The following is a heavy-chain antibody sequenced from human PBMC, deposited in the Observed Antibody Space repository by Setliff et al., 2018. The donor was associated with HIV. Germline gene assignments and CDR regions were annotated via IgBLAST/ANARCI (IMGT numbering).Heavy chain of an antibody. J-gene: IGHJ4*02. Sequence: SVKVSCKASRYTFTKYFTQWVRRAPGQGLEWMGGIMPFYERANYAQKFQDRVSITADASTTTVYMELNRLISEDTAVYYCATPDYTKYAHDLNDYGRGSPPLGFKYWGLGTQVTVSS. D-gene: IGHD4-17*01. V-gene: IGHV1-69*13. CDR3: ATPDYTKYAHDLNDYGRGSPPLGFKY. CDR1: RYTFTKYF. CDR2: IMPFYERA.